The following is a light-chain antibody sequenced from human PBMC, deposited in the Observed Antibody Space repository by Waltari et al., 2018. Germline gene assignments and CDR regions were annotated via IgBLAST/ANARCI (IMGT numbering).Light chain of an antibody. Sequence: QSALTQPASVSGSPGQSITISCTGSNSDVGGYNFVSWYQQPPGKAPKLMIYDVSNRPSGVSNRVAGSKSGNTAALTISGLQPEDAADYYCNSYSTSSTFVFGTGTRVTVL. V-gene: IGLV2-14*01. CDR2: DVS. J-gene: IGLJ1*01. CDR3: NSYSTSSTFV. CDR1: NSDVGGYNF.